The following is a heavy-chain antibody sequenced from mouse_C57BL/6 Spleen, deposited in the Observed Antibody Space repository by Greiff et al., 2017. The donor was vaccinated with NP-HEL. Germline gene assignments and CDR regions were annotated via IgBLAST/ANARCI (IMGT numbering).Heavy chain of an antibody. CDR3: ASGEYDGYYFFAD. V-gene: IGHV1-50*01. CDR2: IDPSDSYT. Sequence: VQLQQSGAELVKPGASVKLSCKASGYTFTSYWMQWVKQRPGQGLEWIGEIDPSDSYTNYNQKFKGKATLTVDTSSSTAYMQLSSLTSEDSAVYYCASGEYDGYYFFADWGQGTLVTVSA. CDR1: GYTFTSYW. D-gene: IGHD2-3*01. J-gene: IGHJ3*01.